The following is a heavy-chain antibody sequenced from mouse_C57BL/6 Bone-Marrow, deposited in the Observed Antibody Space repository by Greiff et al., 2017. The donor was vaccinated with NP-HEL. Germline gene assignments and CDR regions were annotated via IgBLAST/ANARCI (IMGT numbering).Heavy chain of an antibody. Sequence: EVHLVESGPGLAKPSPTLSLPCSVTGYSITSDYWNWIRQFPGNKLEYMGYISYSGSTYYNPSLKSRISITRDTSKNQYYLQLNSVTTEDTATYYCARSSAGSSYYFDYWGQGTTLTVSS. J-gene: IGHJ2*01. CDR1: GYSITSDY. CDR2: ISYSGST. V-gene: IGHV3-8*01. CDR3: ARSSAGSSYYFDY. D-gene: IGHD1-1*01.